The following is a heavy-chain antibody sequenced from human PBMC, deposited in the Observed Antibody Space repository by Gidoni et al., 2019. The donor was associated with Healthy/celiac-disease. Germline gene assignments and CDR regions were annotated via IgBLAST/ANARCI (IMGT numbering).Heavy chain of an antibody. D-gene: IGHD6-13*01. CDR1: GGSISSGGYS. CDR3: ARDGIAAAGTRI. J-gene: IGHJ3*02. CDR2: MYYSGST. V-gene: IGHV4-30-4*07. Sequence: QVQLQESGPGLVKPSQTLSLTCAVSGGSISSGGYSWSWIRQPPGKGLEWIGHMYYSGSTYYNPSLKSRVTISVDTSKNQFSLKLSSVTAADTAVYYCARDGIAAAGTRIWGQGTMVTVSS.